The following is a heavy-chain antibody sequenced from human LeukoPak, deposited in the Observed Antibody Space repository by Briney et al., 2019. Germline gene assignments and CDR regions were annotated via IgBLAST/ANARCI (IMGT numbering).Heavy chain of an antibody. CDR1: GFTFISYA. J-gene: IGHJ4*02. D-gene: IGHD3-22*01. CDR2: ISYDGSNK. V-gene: IGHV3-30-3*01. CDR3: ARDVARYYYDSSGSVY. Sequence: GRSLRLSCAASGFTFISYAMHWVRQAPGKGLEWVAVISYDGSNKYYADSVKGRFTISRDNSKNTLYLQMNSLRAEDTAVYYCARDVARYYYDSSGSVYWGQGTLVTVSS.